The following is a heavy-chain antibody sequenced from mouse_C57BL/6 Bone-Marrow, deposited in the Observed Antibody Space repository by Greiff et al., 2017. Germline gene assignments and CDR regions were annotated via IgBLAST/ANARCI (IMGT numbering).Heavy chain of an antibody. Sequence: ESGAELVRPGASVKMSCKASGYTFTSYNMHWVKQTPRQGLEWIGAIYPGNGDTSYNQKFKGKATLTVDKSSSTAYMQLSSLTSEDSAVYFCARSPRSYWYFDVWGTGTTVTVSS. CDR3: ARSPRSYWYFDV. V-gene: IGHV1-12*01. CDR2: IYPGNGDT. CDR1: GYTFTSYN. J-gene: IGHJ1*03.